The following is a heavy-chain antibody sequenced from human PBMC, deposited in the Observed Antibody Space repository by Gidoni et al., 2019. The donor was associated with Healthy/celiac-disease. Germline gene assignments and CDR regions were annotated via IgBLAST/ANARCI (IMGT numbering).Heavy chain of an antibody. CDR3: ARSQTSTVTTPYFDY. V-gene: IGHV4-39*01. J-gene: IGHJ4*02. Sequence: QLQLQESGPGLVKPSETLSLTCTVSGGSISSSSYYWGWIRQPPGKGLEWIGSIYYSGSTYYNPSLKSRVTISVDTSKNQFSLKLSSVTAADTAVYYCARSQTSTVTTPYFDYWGQGTLVTVSS. CDR1: GGSISSSSYY. CDR2: IYYSGST. D-gene: IGHD4-17*01.